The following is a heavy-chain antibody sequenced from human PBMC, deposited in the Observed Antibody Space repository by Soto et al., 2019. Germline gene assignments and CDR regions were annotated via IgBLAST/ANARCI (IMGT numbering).Heavy chain of an antibody. CDR3: ARATRMAVFDY. CDR1: GFTFSCYP. CDR2: ISYDGSTK. J-gene: IGHJ4*02. Sequence: QVQLVESGGGVVQPGRSLRLSCAASGFTFSCYPMHWVRQAPGKGLEWVAVISYDGSTKYYADSVRGRFTISRDNSKNTLYLQMTSLRPEDTSVYYCARATRMAVFDYWGQGALVTVSS. D-gene: IGHD2-8*01. V-gene: IGHV3-30-3*01.